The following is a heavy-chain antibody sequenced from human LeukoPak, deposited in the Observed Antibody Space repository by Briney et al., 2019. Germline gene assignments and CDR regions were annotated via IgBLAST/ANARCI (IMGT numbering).Heavy chain of an antibody. CDR3: AVYNWPNRFDP. J-gene: IGHJ5*02. CDR1: GGSISSSSYF. D-gene: IGHD1-20*01. V-gene: IGHV4-39*07. CDR2: ISYGGGT. Sequence: SETLSLTCTVSGGSISSSSYFWGWIRQSPGKGLEWIGSISYGGGTYYNPSLKSRVTISLDTSKNQFSLRLTSVTAADTAIYYCAVYNWPNRFDPWGQGTLVTVSS.